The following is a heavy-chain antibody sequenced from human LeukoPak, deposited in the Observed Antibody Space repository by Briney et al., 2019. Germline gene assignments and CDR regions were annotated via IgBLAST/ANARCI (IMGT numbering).Heavy chain of an antibody. Sequence: PWGSLRLSCAVSGFPVSNDYMSWVRQAPGKGLEWVSVLYSGGNTYYADSVKGRFTISRDNSKNTLYLQMNSLRAEDTAVYYCARHDWFDPWGQGTLVTVSS. J-gene: IGHJ5*02. CDR3: ARHDWFDP. CDR2: LYSGGNT. V-gene: IGHV3-53*01. CDR1: GFPVSNDY.